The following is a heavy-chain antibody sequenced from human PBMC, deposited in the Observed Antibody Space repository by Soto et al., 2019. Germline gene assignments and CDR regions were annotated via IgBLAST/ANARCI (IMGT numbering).Heavy chain of an antibody. J-gene: IGHJ4*02. D-gene: IGHD5-18*01. CDR1: GDSISSSTNY. CDR3: ARHEWLQLWLVTEY. CDR2: IYHSGNT. V-gene: IGHV4-39*01. Sequence: PSETLSLTCSVSGDSISSSTNYWGCIRQPPGKGLEWIGTIYHSGNTYYNPTLKSRVAISVDMSKNQFSLRLNSVTAADTAVYYCARHEWLQLWLVTEYWGQGALVTVSS.